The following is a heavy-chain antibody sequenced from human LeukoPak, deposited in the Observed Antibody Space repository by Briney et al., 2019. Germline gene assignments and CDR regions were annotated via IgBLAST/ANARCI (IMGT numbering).Heavy chain of an antibody. CDR1: GYTFTGYY. CDR2: INPNSGGT. D-gene: IGHD3-22*01. CDR3: ARGGERYYEPFDI. Sequence: ASVRVSCKASGYTFTGYYMHWVRQAPGQGLEWMGWINPNSGGTNYAQKFQGRVTMTRDTSISTAYMKLSRLRSDDTAVYYCARGGERYYEPFDIWGQGTMVTVSS. V-gene: IGHV1-2*02. J-gene: IGHJ3*02.